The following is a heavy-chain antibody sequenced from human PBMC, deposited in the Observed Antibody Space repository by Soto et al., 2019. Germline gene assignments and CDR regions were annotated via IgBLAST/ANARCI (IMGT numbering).Heavy chain of an antibody. V-gene: IGHV4-59*01. D-gene: IGHD6-19*01. J-gene: IGHJ3*01. CDR2: FYYGGST. Sequence: LSLTCTVSGGSISSYYWSWIRQPPWKGLEWIGYFYYGGSTNYNPSLKSRVTISIDTSKNQFSLNLFSVTAADTAVYYCAGGFSSVVFDVWGQGTMVTVSS. CDR3: AGGFSSVVFDV. CDR1: GGSISSYY.